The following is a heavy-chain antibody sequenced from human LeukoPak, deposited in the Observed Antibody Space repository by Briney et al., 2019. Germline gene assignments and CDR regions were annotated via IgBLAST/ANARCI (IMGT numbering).Heavy chain of an antibody. CDR2: IYYSGST. V-gene: IGHV4-39*01. CDR3: ARLQYNGGRYYFDD. CDR1: RGSLRSNSYY. Sequence: SETLSLTCLVSRGSLRSNSYYWCWTRDPPGKGLEWFGSIYYSGSTYYNPSLKSRVVISVDTSKNQFPLKLSSVTAADTAVYFFARLQYNGGRYYFDDWGQGTLVTVSS. D-gene: IGHD1-1*01. J-gene: IGHJ4*02.